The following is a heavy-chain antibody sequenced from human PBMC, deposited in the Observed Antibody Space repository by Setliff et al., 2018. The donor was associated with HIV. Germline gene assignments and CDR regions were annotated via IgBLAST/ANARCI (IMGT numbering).Heavy chain of an antibody. D-gene: IGHD3-3*02. Sequence: ETLSLTCGVSGYSISSDYCWGWIRQPPGKGLEWVANINQDGSEKNYVDSVKGRFTISRDNAKNSLYLQMDSLRVEDTTVYYCTRKLAPGHGMDVWGQGTTVTVSS. V-gene: IGHV3-7*01. CDR2: INQDGSEK. CDR3: TRKLAPGHGMDV. J-gene: IGHJ6*02. CDR1: GYSISSDYC.